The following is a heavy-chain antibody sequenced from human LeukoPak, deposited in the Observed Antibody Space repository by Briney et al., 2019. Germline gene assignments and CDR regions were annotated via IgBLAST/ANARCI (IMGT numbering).Heavy chain of an antibody. V-gene: IGHV4-34*01. CDR2: INHSGST. CDR1: GGSFSGYY. Sequence: SETLSHTCAVYGGSFSGYYWSWIRQPPGKGLEWIGEINHSGSTNYNPSLESRVTISVDTSKNQFSLKLSSVTAADTAVYYCARTGDYYYYYYMDVWGKGTTVTVSS. J-gene: IGHJ6*03. CDR3: ARTGDYYYYYYMDV.